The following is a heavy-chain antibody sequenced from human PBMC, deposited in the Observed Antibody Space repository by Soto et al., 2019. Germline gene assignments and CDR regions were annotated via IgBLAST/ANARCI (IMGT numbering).Heavy chain of an antibody. CDR1: GGPFSSYA. V-gene: IGHV1-69*13. D-gene: IGHD3-10*01. Sequence: SVKLSCKASGGPFSSYAISWVRQAPGQGLEWMGGIIPIFGTANYAQKFQGRVTITADESTSTAYMELSSLRSEDTAVYYCARGGDGSGSYYYYYGMDVWGQGTTVTVSS. CDR2: IIPIFGTA. J-gene: IGHJ6*02. CDR3: ARGGDGSGSYYYYYGMDV.